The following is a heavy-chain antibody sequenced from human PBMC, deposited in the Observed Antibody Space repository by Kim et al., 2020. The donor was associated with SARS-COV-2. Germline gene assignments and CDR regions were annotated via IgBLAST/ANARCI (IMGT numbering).Heavy chain of an antibody. V-gene: IGHV4-59*13. CDR1: GGSISSYY. CDR3: ARAECSSTSCHYWAGGMDV. D-gene: IGHD2-2*01. J-gene: IGHJ6*02. Sequence: SETLSLTCTVSGGSISSYYWSWIRQPPGKGLEWIGYIYYSGSTNYNPSLKSRVTISVDTSKNQFSLKLSSVTAADTAVYYCARAECSSTSCHYWAGGMDVWGQGTTVTVSS. CDR2: IYYSGST.